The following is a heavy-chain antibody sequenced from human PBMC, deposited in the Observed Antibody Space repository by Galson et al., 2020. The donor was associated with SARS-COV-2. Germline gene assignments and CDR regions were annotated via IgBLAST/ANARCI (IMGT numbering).Heavy chain of an antibody. J-gene: IGHJ6*02. V-gene: IGHV1-58*01. D-gene: IGHD6-13*01. CDR1: GFTFTSTA. CDR2: IVVGSGNT. Sequence: SVKVSCKASGFTFTSTAVQWVRQARGQRLAWIGWIVVGSGNTNYAQKFQERVTITRDMSTSTAYMELSSLRSEDTAVYYCAADSSSWGIYYYYGMDVWGQGTTVTVSS. CDR3: AADSSSWGIYYYYGMDV.